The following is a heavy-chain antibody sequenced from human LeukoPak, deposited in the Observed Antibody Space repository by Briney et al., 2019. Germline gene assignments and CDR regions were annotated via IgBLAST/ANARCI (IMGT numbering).Heavy chain of an antibody. D-gene: IGHD3-22*01. J-gene: IGHJ3*02. V-gene: IGHV3-23*01. CDR3: AKDRIFNYYDSSGYKNAFDI. CDR1: GFTFSSYA. Sequence: GGSLRLSCAASGFTFSSYAMSWVRQAPGKGLEWVPAISGSGGSTYYADSVKGRFTISRDNSKNTLYLQMNSLRAEDTAVYYCAKDRIFNYYDSSGYKNAFDIWGQGTMVTVSS. CDR2: ISGSGGST.